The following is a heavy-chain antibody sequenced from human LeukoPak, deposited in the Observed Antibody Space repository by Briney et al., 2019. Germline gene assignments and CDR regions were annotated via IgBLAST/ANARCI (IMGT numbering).Heavy chain of an antibody. D-gene: IGHD6-13*01. CDR1: GFTFSMSW. J-gene: IGHJ6*03. CDR2: INHSGST. Sequence: GSLRLSCAASGFTFSMSWMTWVRQPPGKGLEWIGEINHSGSTNYNPSLKSRVTISVDTSKNQFSLKLSSVTAADTAVYYCARLSSWYKGYMDVWGKGTTVTISS. V-gene: IGHV4-34*01. CDR3: ARLSSWYKGYMDV.